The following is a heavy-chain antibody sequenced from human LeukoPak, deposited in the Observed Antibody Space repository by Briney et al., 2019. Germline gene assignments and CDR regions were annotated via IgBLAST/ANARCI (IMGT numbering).Heavy chain of an antibody. J-gene: IGHJ4*02. CDR2: ITPNSGGT. CDR3: ARSLRDGDRDY. Sequence: SVKVSCKASGYTFSDYYIHWMRQAPGQGLEWMGWITPNSGGTRYAQNFQGRVTMTRDTSISTAYMELSRLTSDDTAVYYCARSLRDGDRDYWGQGTLVTVSS. D-gene: IGHD5/OR15-5a*01. CDR1: GYTFSDYY. V-gene: IGHV1-2*02.